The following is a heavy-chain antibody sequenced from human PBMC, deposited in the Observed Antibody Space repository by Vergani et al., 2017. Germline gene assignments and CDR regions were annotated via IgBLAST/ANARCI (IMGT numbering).Heavy chain of an antibody. V-gene: IGHV3-23*01. J-gene: IGHJ3*02. CDR1: GFTFSSYA. CDR2: ISGSGGST. D-gene: IGHD6-19*01. Sequence: EVQLLESGGGLVQPGGSLRLSCAASGFTFSSYAMSWVRRAPGKGLEWVSAISGSGGSTYYADSVKGRFTISRDNSKNTLYLQMNSLRAEDTAVYYCARAVAGTRFAFDIWGQGTMVTVSS. CDR3: ARAVAGTRFAFDI.